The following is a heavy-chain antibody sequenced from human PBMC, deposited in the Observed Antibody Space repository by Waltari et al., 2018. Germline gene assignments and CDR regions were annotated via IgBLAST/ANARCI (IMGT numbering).Heavy chain of an antibody. V-gene: IGHV3-74*01. CDR2: IESDGTSE. D-gene: IGHD6-13*01. CDR3: AKVAPRTYRSPVPGRDYYYGMDV. J-gene: IGHJ6*02. CDR1: GFTFSRFW. Sequence: EVRLVESGGGLVQPGESLRLSCAASGFTFSRFWMHWVRQAPGKGLVWGARIESDGTSERYADSVNGRFTIARDNAKNTLYLQMKRLRVEDTAVYYCAKVAPRTYRSPVPGRDYYYGMDVWGQGTTVTVFS.